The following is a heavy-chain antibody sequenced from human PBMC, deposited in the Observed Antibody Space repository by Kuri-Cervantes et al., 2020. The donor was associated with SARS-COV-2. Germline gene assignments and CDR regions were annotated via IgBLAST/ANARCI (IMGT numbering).Heavy chain of an antibody. D-gene: IGHD6-19*01. Sequence: GESLKISCAASGFTFSTYWMHWVRQAPGKGLVWVSLINSDVTITRYADSVKGRFTISRDNAKNSLYLQMNSLRAEDTAVYYCARAASEETMSSGWYDYWGQGTLVTVSS. V-gene: IGHV3-74*01. CDR3: ARAASEETMSSGWYDY. CDR2: INSDVTIT. J-gene: IGHJ4*02. CDR1: GFTFSTYW.